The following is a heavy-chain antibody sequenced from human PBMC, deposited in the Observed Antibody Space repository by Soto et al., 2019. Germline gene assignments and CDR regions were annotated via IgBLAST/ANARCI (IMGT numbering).Heavy chain of an antibody. D-gene: IGHD3-9*01. Sequence: SETLSRTCTVSGGSISSYFWSWIRQPPGKGLEWIGYIYYSGSTNYNPSLKSRVTISVDTSKNQFSLKLSSVTAADTAVYYCARGRYFDWLSFDYWGQGTLVTVS. CDR3: ARGRYFDWLSFDY. J-gene: IGHJ4*02. V-gene: IGHV4-59*01. CDR2: IYYSGST. CDR1: GGSISSYF.